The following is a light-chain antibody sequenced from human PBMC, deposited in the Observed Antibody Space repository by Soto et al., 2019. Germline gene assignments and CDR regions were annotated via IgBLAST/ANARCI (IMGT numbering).Light chain of an antibody. CDR3: QVWDSSTDQPV. CDR2: DDS. CDR1: NIGSES. V-gene: IGLV3-21*02. J-gene: IGLJ1*01. Sequence: SYALTQPPSVSVAPGQTARITCDGNNIGSESVHWYQQKPGQAPMLVVYDDSDRPSGIPERFSGSSSGNTATLTITRVEAGDEADFYCQVWDSSTDQPVFGTGTKVTVL.